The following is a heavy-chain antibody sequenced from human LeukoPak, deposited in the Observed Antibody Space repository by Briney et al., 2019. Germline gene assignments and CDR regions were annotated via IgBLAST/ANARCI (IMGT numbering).Heavy chain of an antibody. Sequence: GGSLRLSCAASGFTLSSYWMIWVRQAPGKGLEWVANIKQDGSEISYVDSVKGRFTISRDNAKNSLYLQMNSLRAEDTAVYHCVRGNPFGGYWGQGTLVTVSS. CDR3: VRGNPFGGY. V-gene: IGHV3-7*03. J-gene: IGHJ4*02. D-gene: IGHD2-15*01. CDR1: GFTLSSYW. CDR2: IKQDGSEI.